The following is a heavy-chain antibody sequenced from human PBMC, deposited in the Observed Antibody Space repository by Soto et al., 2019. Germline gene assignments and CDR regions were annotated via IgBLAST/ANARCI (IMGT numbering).Heavy chain of an antibody. CDR2: TYHSGIT. J-gene: IGHJ4*02. V-gene: IGHV4-4*02. CDR3: ASKTGYGIPLDN. Sequence: QVQLQESGPAVVKPSGTLSLTCAVSGGSISTNNWWSWVRQPPGKGLEWIGETYHSGITNYNPSLKSRVTISVDKSKNQFSLNLNSVTVADTAVYYCASKTGYGIPLDNWGQGALVTVSS. CDR1: GGSISTNNW. D-gene: IGHD5-18*01.